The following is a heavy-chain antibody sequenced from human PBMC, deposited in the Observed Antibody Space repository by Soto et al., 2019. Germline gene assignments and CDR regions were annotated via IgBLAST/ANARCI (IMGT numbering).Heavy chain of an antibody. CDR3: AKEWPDY. V-gene: IGHV3-30*18. Sequence: GGSLRLSCAASGFTFSSYGMHWVRQAPGKGLEWVAVISYDGSNKYYADSVKGRFTISRDNSKNTLYLQMNSLRAEDTAVYYCAKEWPDYWGQGTLVTVSS. CDR1: GFTFSSYG. CDR2: ISYDGSNK. J-gene: IGHJ4*02. D-gene: IGHD5-12*01.